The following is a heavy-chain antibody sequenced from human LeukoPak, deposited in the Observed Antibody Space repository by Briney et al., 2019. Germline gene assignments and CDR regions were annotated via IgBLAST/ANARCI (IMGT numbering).Heavy chain of an antibody. Sequence: GGSLRLSCAASGFTFINYAMSWLRQAPGKGLEWVSIIHRGGGSIYYADSVKGRFTISRDDSRNTLYLQMNSLRAADTAVYYCAKDQTGDGYNSIWGQGTLVTVSS. CDR1: GFTFINYA. CDR2: IHRGGGSI. D-gene: IGHD5-24*01. J-gene: IGHJ4*02. V-gene: IGHV3-23*01. CDR3: AKDQTGDGYNSI.